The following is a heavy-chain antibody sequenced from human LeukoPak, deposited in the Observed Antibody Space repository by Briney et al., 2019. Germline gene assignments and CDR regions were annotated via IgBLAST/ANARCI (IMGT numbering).Heavy chain of an antibody. CDR1: GGSISSGGCS. CDR2: IYYTGNT. Sequence: PSETLSLTCAVSGGSISSGGCSWSWIRQPPGKAMEFIAYIYYTGNTYFNPSLKSRVTISVDTSKNQFSLKLSSVTAADTAVYYCARVLAAAGNNWFDPWGQGTLVTVSS. J-gene: IGHJ5*02. V-gene: IGHV4-30-4*07. CDR3: ARVLAAAGNNWFDP. D-gene: IGHD6-13*01.